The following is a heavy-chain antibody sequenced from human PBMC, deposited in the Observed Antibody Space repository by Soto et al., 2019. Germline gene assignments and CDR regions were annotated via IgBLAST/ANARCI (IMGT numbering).Heavy chain of an antibody. D-gene: IGHD6-19*01. CDR1: GGSISSYY. CDR2: IYYSGST. CDR3: AREKAVAPPPTHYYYVMDV. Sequence: SETLSLTCTVSGGSISSYYWSWIRQPPGKGLEWIGYIYYSGSTNYNPSLKSRVTISVDTSKNQFSLKLSSVTAADTAVYYCAREKAVAPPPTHYYYVMDVWGQGTTVTVSS. V-gene: IGHV4-59*01. J-gene: IGHJ6*02.